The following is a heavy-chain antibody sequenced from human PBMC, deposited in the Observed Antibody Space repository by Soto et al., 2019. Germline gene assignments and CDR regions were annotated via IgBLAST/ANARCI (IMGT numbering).Heavy chain of an antibody. CDR3: GKGGYYSVFDI. J-gene: IGHJ3*02. CDR2: ISGSGVLT. Sequence: EMQLLESGGGLVQPGGSLRLSCVASGFPFSSYAMSWVRQTPGQGLEWVSGISGSGVLTYYADSVKGRFTISRDNSNNTLPPQGHSLRVEDTAVYFWGKGGYYSVFDIWGQGTMVTVSA. CDR1: GFPFSSYA. D-gene: IGHD3-16*01. V-gene: IGHV3-23*01.